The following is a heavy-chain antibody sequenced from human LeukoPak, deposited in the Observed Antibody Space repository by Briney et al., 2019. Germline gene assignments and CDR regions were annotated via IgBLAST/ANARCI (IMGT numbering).Heavy chain of an antibody. V-gene: IGHV3-23*01. CDR2: ISGSGGST. D-gene: IGHD7-27*01. CDR1: GFTFSSYA. J-gene: IGHJ4*02. Sequence: GGSLRLSCAASGFTFSSYAMSWVRQAPGKGLEWVSAISGSGGSTYYADSVKGRFTISRDNSKNTLYLQMNSLRAEDTAVYYCAKAGANWGSRGVDYWGQGTLVTVSS. CDR3: AKAGANWGSRGVDY.